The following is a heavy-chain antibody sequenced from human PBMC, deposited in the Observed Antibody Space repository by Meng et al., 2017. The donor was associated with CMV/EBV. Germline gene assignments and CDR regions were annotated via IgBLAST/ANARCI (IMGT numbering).Heavy chain of an antibody. J-gene: IGHJ5*02. CDR3: AKDVAGTKNWFDP. V-gene: IGHV3-30*18. CDR1: GFTFSSYG. CDR2: ISYDGSNK. Sequence: ASGFTFSSYGMHWVRQAPGKGLEWVAVISYDGSNKYYADSVKGRFTISRDNSKNTLYLQMNSLRAEDTAVYYCAKDVAGTKNWFDPWGQGTLVTVSS. D-gene: IGHD1-7*01.